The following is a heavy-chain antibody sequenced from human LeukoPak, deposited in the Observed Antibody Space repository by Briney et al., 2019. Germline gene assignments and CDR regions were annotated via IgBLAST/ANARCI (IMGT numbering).Heavy chain of an antibody. D-gene: IGHD6-19*01. V-gene: IGHV7-4-1*02. CDR1: GYTFTSYA. J-gene: IGHJ4*02. Sequence: EASVKASCKASGYTFTSYAMNWVRQAPGQGLEWMGWINTNTGNPTYAQGFTGRFVFSLDTSVSTAYLQISSLKAEDTAVYYCARGGHSSGWSGDYWGQGTLVTVSS. CDR3: ARGGHSSGWSGDY. CDR2: INTNTGNP.